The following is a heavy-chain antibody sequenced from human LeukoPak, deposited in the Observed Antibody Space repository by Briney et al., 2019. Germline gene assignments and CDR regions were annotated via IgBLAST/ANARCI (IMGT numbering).Heavy chain of an antibody. J-gene: IGHJ4*02. D-gene: IGHD3-10*01. CDR2: IYYSGST. CDR3: ARKIRFYGAFDY. V-gene: IGHV4-39*01. Sequence: SETLSLTCTVSGVSISSSSYSWGWIRQPPGKGLEWIGSIYYSGSTYYNPSLKSRVTISVDTSKNQFSLKLSSVTAADTAVYYCARKIRFYGAFDYWGQGTLVTVSS. CDR1: GVSISSSSYS.